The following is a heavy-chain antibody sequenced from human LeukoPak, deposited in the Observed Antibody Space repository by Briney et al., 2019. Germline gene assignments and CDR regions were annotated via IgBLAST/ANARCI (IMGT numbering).Heavy chain of an antibody. Sequence: PGGSLRLSCAASGFTFSSYAMSWVRQAPGKGLEWVSAISGSGGSTYYADSVKGRFTISRDNSKNTLYLQMNSLRAEDTAVYYCAKDLRGVIEASRWFDPWGQGTLVTVSS. D-gene: IGHD3-16*02. V-gene: IGHV3-23*01. CDR2: ISGSGGST. CDR1: GFTFSSYA. J-gene: IGHJ5*02. CDR3: AKDLRGVIEASRWFDP.